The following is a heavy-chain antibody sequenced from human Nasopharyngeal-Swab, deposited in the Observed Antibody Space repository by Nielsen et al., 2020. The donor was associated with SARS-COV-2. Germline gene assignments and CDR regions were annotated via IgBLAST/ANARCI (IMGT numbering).Heavy chain of an antibody. CDR1: GASISSRNNY. Sequence: SEILSLTCVVSGASISSRNNYWGWIRQSPGKGLEWIVTIFSSGRTYNPSLKSRVTMSVDTSKNQFSLKLTSVTAADTAVYYCARDESGDYLGLPFDHWGRGTLVTVSS. CDR2: IFSSGRT. D-gene: IGHD4-17*01. CDR3: ARDESGDYLGLPFDH. J-gene: IGHJ4*02. V-gene: IGHV4-39*07.